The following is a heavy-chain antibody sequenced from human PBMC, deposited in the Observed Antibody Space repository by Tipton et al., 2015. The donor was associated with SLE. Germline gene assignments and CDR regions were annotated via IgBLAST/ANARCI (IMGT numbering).Heavy chain of an antibody. CDR3: ARDTTHYFDGSGHYYDAFDI. CDR1: GGSFSSGNFY. V-gene: IGHV4-31*01. D-gene: IGHD3-22*01. J-gene: IGHJ3*02. CDR2: IDNSGSA. Sequence: TLSLTCTVSGGSFSSGNFYWSWISQRPGKGLEWIGFIDNSGSASYNPSLTSHVTISSDTSNSQFSLRLSSVTAADTAVYYCARDTTHYFDGSGHYYDAFDIWGQGTMVTVSS.